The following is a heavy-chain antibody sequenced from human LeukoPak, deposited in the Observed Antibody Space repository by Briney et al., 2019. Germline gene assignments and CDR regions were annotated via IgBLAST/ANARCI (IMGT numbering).Heavy chain of an antibody. V-gene: IGHV5-51*01. D-gene: IGHD2-21*02. CDR1: GYSFTTYW. CDR2: IYPGDSDT. J-gene: IGHJ4*02. Sequence: GESLKISCKGSGYSFTTYWIGGVRQMPGKGLEWMGIIYPGDSDTRYSPSFQGQVTISADKSITTAYLQWSSLKASDTALYYCARPLSPYCGRDCPFDYWGQGTLVTVSP. CDR3: ARPLSPYCGRDCPFDY.